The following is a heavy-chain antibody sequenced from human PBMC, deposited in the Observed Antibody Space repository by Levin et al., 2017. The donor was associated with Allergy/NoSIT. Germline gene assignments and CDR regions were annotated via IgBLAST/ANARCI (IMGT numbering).Heavy chain of an antibody. D-gene: IGHD3-22*01. V-gene: IGHV4-30-4*01. J-gene: IGHJ3*02. CDR3: ARGNYDSSGYPRPSHAFDI. CDR1: GGSISSGDYY. CDR2: IYYSGST. Sequence: SETLSLTCTVSGGSISSGDYYWSWIRQPPGKGLEWIGYIYYSGSTYYNPSLKRRVTISVDTSKNQFSLKLSSVTAADTAVYYCARGNYDSSGYPRPSHAFDIWGQGTMVTVSS.